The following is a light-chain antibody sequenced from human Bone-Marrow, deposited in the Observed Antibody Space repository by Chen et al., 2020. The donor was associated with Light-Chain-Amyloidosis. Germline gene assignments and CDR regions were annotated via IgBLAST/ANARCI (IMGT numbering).Light chain of an antibody. J-gene: IGKJ5*01. CDR2: WAS. CDR3: QQYFSLPIT. CDR1: QRVYGSDNRNY. V-gene: IGKV4-1*01. Sequence: LVMPQSPVSLAVSLGERATITCKSSQRVYGSDNRNYLAWYQQKPGQPLKVLFYWASTRESGVPDRFSCSGSGTDFTLTISSLQAEDVAVYYCQQYFSLPITFGPGTRLEIK.